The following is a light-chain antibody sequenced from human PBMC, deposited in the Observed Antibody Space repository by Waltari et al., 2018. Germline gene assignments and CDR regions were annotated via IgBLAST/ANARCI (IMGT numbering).Light chain of an antibody. V-gene: IGKV1-5*03. CDR3: QQYNTDYT. Sequence: DVQMTQSPSTLSASVGDTVSITCRASQSIISWLVWYQQKAGKAPKVLISKASTLESGVPSRFSGSESGTEFILTISNLQPDDFATYYCQQYNTDYTFGQGTILEIK. CDR2: KAS. J-gene: IGKJ2*01. CDR1: QSIISW.